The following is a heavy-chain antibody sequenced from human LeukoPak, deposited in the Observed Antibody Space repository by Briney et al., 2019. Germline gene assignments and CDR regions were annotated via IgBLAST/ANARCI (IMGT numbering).Heavy chain of an antibody. CDR3: ARGGLGTPSDAFDI. V-gene: IGHV4-59*01. CDR1: GGSISSYY. CDR2: IYYSRST. J-gene: IGHJ3*02. D-gene: IGHD7-27*01. Sequence: SETLSLTCTVSGGSISSYYWSWIRQPPGKGLEWIGYIYYSRSTNYNPSLKSRVTISVDTSKNQFSLKLSSVTAADTAVYYCARGGLGTPSDAFDIWGQGTMVTVSS.